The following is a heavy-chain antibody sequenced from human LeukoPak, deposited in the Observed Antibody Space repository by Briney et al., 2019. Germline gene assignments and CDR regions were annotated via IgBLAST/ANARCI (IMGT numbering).Heavy chain of an antibody. CDR3: AKAGIYYDSSGFYSYFDY. D-gene: IGHD3-22*01. V-gene: IGHV3-23*01. CDR1: GLSFSNYA. J-gene: IGHJ4*02. Sequence: GGSLRLSCAASGLSFSNYAMSWVRQAPGNGLEWVSGISGSGGNTYYADSVKGRFTISRDNSKNTLYLQMNSLRAEDTAVYYCAKAGIYYDSSGFYSYFDYWGQGTLVTVSS. CDR2: ISGSGGNT.